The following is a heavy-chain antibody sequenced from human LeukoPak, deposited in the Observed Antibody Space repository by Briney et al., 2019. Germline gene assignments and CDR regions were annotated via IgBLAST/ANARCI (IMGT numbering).Heavy chain of an antibody. CDR1: GYTFAGYY. D-gene: IGHD1-26*01. CDR3: ARTGGSYYGAFDI. J-gene: IGHJ3*02. CDR2: ISGSNGNT. Sequence: ASVKVSCKASGYTFAGYYMHWVRQAPGQGLEWMGWISGSNGNTNYAQKFQGRVSMTADTSTSTAYMELRSLRSDDTAVYYCARTGGSYYGAFDIWGQGTMVTVSS. V-gene: IGHV1-18*04.